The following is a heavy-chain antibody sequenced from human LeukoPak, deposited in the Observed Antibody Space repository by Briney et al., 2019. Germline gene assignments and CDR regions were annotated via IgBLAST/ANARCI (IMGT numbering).Heavy chain of an antibody. CDR2: IYHSGST. J-gene: IGHJ4*02. CDR3: GSSREGYSGYDLDY. D-gene: IGHD5-12*01. CDR1: GGSISSGGYS. V-gene: IGHV4-30-2*01. Sequence: SQTLSLTCAVSGGSISSGGYSWSWIRQPPGKGLEWIGYIYHSGSTYYNPSLKSRVTISVDRSKNQFSLKLSSVTAADTAVYYRGSSREGYSGYDLDYWGQGTLVNVSS.